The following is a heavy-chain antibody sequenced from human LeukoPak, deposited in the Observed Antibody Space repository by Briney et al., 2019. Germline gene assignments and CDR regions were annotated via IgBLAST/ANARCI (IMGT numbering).Heavy chain of an antibody. CDR1: GGTFSSYA. D-gene: IGHD2-2*02. J-gene: IGHJ6*03. CDR2: IIPIFGTA. CDR3: ATGYCSSTSCYNYYYYMDV. Sequence: SVKVSCKASGGTFSSYAISWVRQAPGQGLEWMGGIIPIFGTANYAQKFQGRVTITTDESTSTAYMELSSLRPEDTAVYYCATGYCSSTSCYNYYYYMDVWGKGTTVTVSS. V-gene: IGHV1-69*05.